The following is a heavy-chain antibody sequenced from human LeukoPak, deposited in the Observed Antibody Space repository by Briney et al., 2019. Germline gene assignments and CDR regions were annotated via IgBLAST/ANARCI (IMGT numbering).Heavy chain of an antibody. CDR3: ARQNRTGYCTTTSCYLEVIRYYYYMDV. Sequence: SQTLSLTCTVSGGSISSGDYYWSWIRQPPGKGLEWIGEINHSGSTNYIPSLKSRVTISVDTSKNQFSLKLSSVTAADTAVYYCARQNRTGYCTTTSCYLEVIRYYYYMDVWGKGTTVTVSS. V-gene: IGHV4-30-4*01. D-gene: IGHD2-2*01. CDR2: INHSGST. J-gene: IGHJ6*03. CDR1: GGSISSGDYY.